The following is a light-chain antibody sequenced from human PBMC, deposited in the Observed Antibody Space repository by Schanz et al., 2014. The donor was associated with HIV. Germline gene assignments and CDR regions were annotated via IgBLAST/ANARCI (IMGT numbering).Light chain of an antibody. V-gene: IGLV1-40*01. CDR2: GNT. CDR1: RSNIGAGYD. Sequence: QSVLTQPPSVSGAPGQRVTISCTGSRSNIGAGYDVHWYQHLPGTAPKLLIYGNTNRPSGVPDRFSGSKSGNTASLTISGLQAEDEADYYCCSFAGTIWVFGGGTKLTVL. J-gene: IGLJ3*02. CDR3: CSFAGTIWV.